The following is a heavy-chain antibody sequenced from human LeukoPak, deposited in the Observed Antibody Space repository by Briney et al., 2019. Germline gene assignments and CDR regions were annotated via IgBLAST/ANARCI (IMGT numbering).Heavy chain of an antibody. CDR2: INHSGST. D-gene: IGHD3-3*01. V-gene: IGHV4-39*07. Sequence: SETLSLTCTVSGGSISSSSYYWGWIRQPPGKGLEWIGEINHSGSTNYNPSLKSRVTISVDTSKNQFSLKLSSVTAADTAVYYCARGGHYDFWSGYSLFDYWGQGTLVTVSS. CDR3: ARGGHYDFWSGYSLFDY. J-gene: IGHJ4*02. CDR1: GGSISSSSYY.